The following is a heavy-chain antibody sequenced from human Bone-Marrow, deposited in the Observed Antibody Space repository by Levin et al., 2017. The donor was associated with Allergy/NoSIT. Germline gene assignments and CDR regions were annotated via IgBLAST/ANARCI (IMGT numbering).Heavy chain of an antibody. D-gene: IGHD3-3*01. CDR3: TKTLWSGYTYGMHV. J-gene: IGHJ6*02. CDR2: ISAGGGGT. V-gene: IGHV3-23*01. Sequence: PGGSLRLSCVASGFTFSSYAMSWVRQAPGKGLEWVSAISAGGGGTFYADSVKGRFTISRDSSKDTLYLQMNSLRAEDTAVYYCTKTLWSGYTYGMHVWGQGTTVTVSS. CDR1: GFTFSSYA.